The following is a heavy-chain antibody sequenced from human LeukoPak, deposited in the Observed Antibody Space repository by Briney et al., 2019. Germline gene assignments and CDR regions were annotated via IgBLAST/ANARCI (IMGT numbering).Heavy chain of an antibody. V-gene: IGHV3-30*04. CDR3: ARYLRKYPRAFDIDY. J-gene: IGHJ4*02. D-gene: IGHD3-9*01. Sequence: PGRSLRLSCAASGFTFSSYAMHWVRQAPGKGLEWVAVISYDGSNKYYADSVKGRFTISRDNSKNTLYLQMNSLRAEDTAVYYCARYLRKYPRAFDIDYWGQGTLVTVSS. CDR1: GFTFSSYA. CDR2: ISYDGSNK.